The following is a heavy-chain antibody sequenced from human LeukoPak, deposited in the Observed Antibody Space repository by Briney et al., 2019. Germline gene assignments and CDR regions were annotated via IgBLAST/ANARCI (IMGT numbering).Heavy chain of an antibody. D-gene: IGHD3-22*01. CDR2: IYYSGST. J-gene: IGHJ3*02. CDR1: GGSTSSYY. V-gene: IGHV4-59*01. Sequence: ASETLSLTCTVSGGSTSSYYWSWIRQPPGKGLEWIGYIYYSGSTNYNPSLKSRVTISVDTSKNQFSLRLTSVTAADTAVYYCARGSSGTYSAFDIWGQGTMVTVSS. CDR3: ARGSSGTYSAFDI.